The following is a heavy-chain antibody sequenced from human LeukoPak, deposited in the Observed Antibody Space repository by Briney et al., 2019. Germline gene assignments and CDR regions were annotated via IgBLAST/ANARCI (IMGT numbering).Heavy chain of an antibody. J-gene: IGHJ3*02. V-gene: IGHV4-39*01. CDR2: IYDSGTT. D-gene: IGHD5-12*01. CDR1: GDSTSSSTYY. CDR3: ATHRRSGSGGSENAFEI. Sequence: SEALSLTCTVSGDSTSSSTYYWDWIRQAPGKGLEWIGNIYDSGTTHYNPSLKSRVTISGDTSKNQFSLKLNSVTAADTAIYYCATHRRSGSGGSENAFEIWGQGTMVTVSS.